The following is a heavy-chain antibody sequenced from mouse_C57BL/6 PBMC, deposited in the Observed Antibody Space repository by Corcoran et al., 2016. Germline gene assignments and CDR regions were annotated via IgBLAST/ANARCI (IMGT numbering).Heavy chain of an antibody. CDR3: ARHEERTYYSNYWAMDY. CDR1: GYTFTEYT. V-gene: IGHV1-62-2*01. J-gene: IGHJ4*01. D-gene: IGHD2-5*01. CDR2: FYPGSGSI. Sequence: QVQLQQSGAELVKPGASVKLSCKASGYTFTEYTIHWVKQRSGQGLEWIGWFYPGSGSIKYNEKFKDKATLTADKSSSTVYMELSRLTSEDSAVYFCARHEERTYYSNYWAMDYWGQGTSVTVSS.